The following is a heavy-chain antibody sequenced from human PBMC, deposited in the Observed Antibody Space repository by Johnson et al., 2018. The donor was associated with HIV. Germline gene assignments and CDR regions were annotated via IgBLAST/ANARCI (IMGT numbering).Heavy chain of an antibody. J-gene: IGHJ3*02. Sequence: QVQLVESGGGVVQPGRSLRLSCVASGFTFSSYGMHWVRQAPGQGLEWVAVISYDGSNKYYADSVKGRFTISRDNSKNTLFLQMNSLRPEDTAVYYCANRRGIGDGTTGSLDIWGQGTMVTVSS. CDR2: ISYDGSNK. V-gene: IGHV3-30*18. CDR1: GFTFSSYG. D-gene: IGHD1-1*01. CDR3: ANRRGIGDGTTGSLDI.